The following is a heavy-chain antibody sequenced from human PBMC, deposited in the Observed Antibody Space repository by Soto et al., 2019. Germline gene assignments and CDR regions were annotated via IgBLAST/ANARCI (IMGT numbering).Heavy chain of an antibody. CDR3: ARGGITIPPDV. Sequence: QVQLVQSGAEEKKPGASVKVSCKASGYTFTSYAMHWVRQAPGQRLEWMGWINAGNGNTKYSQKFQGRVTITRDTSASTAYMALSSLRSEDTAVYYCARGGITIPPDVWGQGTTVTVSS. J-gene: IGHJ6*02. CDR2: INAGNGNT. V-gene: IGHV1-3*05. CDR1: GYTFTSYA. D-gene: IGHD3-3*01.